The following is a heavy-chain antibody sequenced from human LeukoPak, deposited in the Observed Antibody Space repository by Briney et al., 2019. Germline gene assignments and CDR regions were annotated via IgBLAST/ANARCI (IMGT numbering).Heavy chain of an antibody. V-gene: IGHV1-2*02. CDR1: GYTFTGYY. CDR2: INPNSGGT. J-gene: IGHJ6*03. CDR3: ARQGSGWYSYYYYYMDV. Sequence: GASVKVSCKASGYTFTGYYMHWVRQAPGQGLEWMGWINPNSGGTNYAQKFQGRVTMTRDTSISTAYMELSRLRSDDTAVYYCARQGSGWYSYYYYYMDVWGKGTTVTISS. D-gene: IGHD6-19*01.